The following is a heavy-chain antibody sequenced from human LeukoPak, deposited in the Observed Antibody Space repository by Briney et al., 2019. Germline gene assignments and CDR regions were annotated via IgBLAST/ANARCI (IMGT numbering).Heavy chain of an antibody. V-gene: IGHV3-23*01. J-gene: IGHJ6*03. Sequence: PGGSLRLSCAASGFTFSSYPRAWSGRPQGRGLGWFSAFIGGGGSTYYADSVKGRFTISRDNSKNTLYLQMNSLRAEDTAVYYCAKSGSWYGNRRYYYYYMDVWGKGTTVTVSS. D-gene: IGHD6-13*01. CDR3: AKSGSWYGNRRYYYYYMDV. CDR2: FIGGGGST. CDR1: GFTFSSYP.